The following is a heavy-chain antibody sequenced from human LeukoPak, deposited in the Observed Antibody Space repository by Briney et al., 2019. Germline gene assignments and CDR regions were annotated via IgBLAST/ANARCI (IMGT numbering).Heavy chain of an antibody. CDR2: ITPDGTTT. D-gene: IGHD4-23*01. V-gene: IGHV3-74*01. CDR3: VTLTSVVSEHAFDM. Sequence: GGSLRLSCAASGVTFTTYWVHWFRQAPGKGLMWVSRITPDGTTTNHADFVKGRFTISRDNAKNTVSLQMNSLSAEDTAVYYCVTLTSVVSEHAFDMWGQGTMVAVSS. J-gene: IGHJ3*02. CDR1: GVTFTTYW.